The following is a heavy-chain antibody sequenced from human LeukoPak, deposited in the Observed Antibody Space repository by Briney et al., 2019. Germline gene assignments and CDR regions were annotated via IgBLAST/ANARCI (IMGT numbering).Heavy chain of an antibody. CDR1: GFTFNTYA. D-gene: IGHD3-22*01. J-gene: IGHJ3*02. CDR3: ARDLKRRVYYDSSGSDDAFDI. CDR2: NIGSGGST. Sequence: GGSLRLSCAASGFTFNTYAMSWVRQAPGKGLEWVSSNIGSGGSTYYADSVEGRFTISRDNSKNTLYLQMSSLRAEDTAVYYCARDLKRRVYYDSSGSDDAFDIWGQGTMVTVSS. V-gene: IGHV3-23*01.